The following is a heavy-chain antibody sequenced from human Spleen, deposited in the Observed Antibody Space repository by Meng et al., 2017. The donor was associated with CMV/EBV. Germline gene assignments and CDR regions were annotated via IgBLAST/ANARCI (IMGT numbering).Heavy chain of an antibody. CDR3: ARDPLGSSGWFSVIGMDV. Sequence: GGSLRLSCAASGFTFGSYWMSWVRQAPGKGLDWVANIKQDGSEKYYVDSVKGRFTISRDNAKNSLYLQMNSLRVEDMAVYYCARDPLGSSGWFSVIGMDVWGQGTTVTVSS. D-gene: IGHD6-19*01. CDR2: IKQDGSEK. J-gene: IGHJ6*02. V-gene: IGHV3-7*01. CDR1: GFTFGSYW.